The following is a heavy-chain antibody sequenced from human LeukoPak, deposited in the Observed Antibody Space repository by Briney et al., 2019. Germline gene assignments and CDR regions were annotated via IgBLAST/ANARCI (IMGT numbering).Heavy chain of an antibody. CDR2: INPNSGAT. V-gene: IGHV1-2*02. CDR1: GYTFTSYG. Sequence: GASVKVSCKASGYTFTSYGISWVRQAPGQGLEWMGWINPNSGATNYAQKFQGRVTMTRDTSISTASMELSRLRSDDTAVYYCAILCSGGSFRLFEDAFDIWGQGTMVTVSS. CDR3: AILCSGGSFRLFEDAFDI. D-gene: IGHD2-15*01. J-gene: IGHJ3*02.